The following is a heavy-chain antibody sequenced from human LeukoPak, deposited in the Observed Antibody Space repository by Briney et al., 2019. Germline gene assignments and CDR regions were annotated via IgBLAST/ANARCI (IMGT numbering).Heavy chain of an antibody. V-gene: IGHV3-15*01. CDR3: ASQYRLIVVVVAATVSSDYGMDV. J-gene: IGHJ6*02. CDR2: IKSKTDGGTT. Sequence: GGSLRLSCAASGFTFSNAWMSWVRQAPGKGLEWVGRIKSKTDGGTTDYAAPVKGRFTISGDDSKTTLYLQMNSLRAEDTAVYYCASQYRLIVVVVAATVSSDYGMDVWGQGTTVTVSS. CDR1: GFTFSNAW. D-gene: IGHD2-15*01.